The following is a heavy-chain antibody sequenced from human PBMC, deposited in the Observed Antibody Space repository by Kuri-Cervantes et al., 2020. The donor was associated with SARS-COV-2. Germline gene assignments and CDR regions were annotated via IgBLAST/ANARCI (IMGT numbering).Heavy chain of an antibody. CDR3: VRDGDHWNFDY. D-gene: IGHD5-24*01. Sequence: GGSLRLSCAASGFTFSNAWMNWVRQAPGKGLEWVGRIKSKTDGGTTDYAAPVKGRFTISRDDSENALYLQMNSLRAEDTAVYYCVRDGDHWNFDYWGQGTLVTVSS. CDR1: GFTFSNAW. J-gene: IGHJ4*02. V-gene: IGHV3-15*07. CDR2: IKSKTDGGTT.